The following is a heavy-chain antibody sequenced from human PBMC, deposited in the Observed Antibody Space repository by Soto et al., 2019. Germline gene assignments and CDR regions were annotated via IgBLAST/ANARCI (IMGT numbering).Heavy chain of an antibody. J-gene: IGHJ3*02. V-gene: IGHV3-21*01. D-gene: IGHD3-22*01. CDR3: VRDYYDTSGYPNTFDM. Sequence: GGSLRLSCAASGFTLSRHTMNWVRQAPGKGLEWVSFIGSRTSDIYYADSVKGRFTISRDNAKNSLYLDLTRLRAEDTAVYFCVRDYYDTSGYPNTFDMWGQGTLVTVSS. CDR2: IGSRTSDI. CDR1: GFTLSRHT.